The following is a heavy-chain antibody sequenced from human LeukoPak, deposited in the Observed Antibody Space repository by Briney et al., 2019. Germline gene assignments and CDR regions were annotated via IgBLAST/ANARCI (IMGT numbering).Heavy chain of an antibody. CDR3: ARAGNYYFDL. V-gene: IGHV3-74*01. CDR2: MNADGRTI. J-gene: IGHJ2*01. CDR1: GFTFSSSW. D-gene: IGHD1-7*01. Sequence: GGSLRLSCAVSGFTFSSSWMHWVRQGPGKGLVWVARMNADGRTINYADSVKGRFTISRDNAKNTLYLQMNSLRTEDAAVYYCARAGNYYFDLWGRGTQVTVSS.